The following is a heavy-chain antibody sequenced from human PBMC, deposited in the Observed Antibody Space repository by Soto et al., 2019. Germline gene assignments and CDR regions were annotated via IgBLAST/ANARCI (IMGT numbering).Heavy chain of an antibody. CDR2: VYYSGST. D-gene: IGHD2-2*01. J-gene: IGHJ3*02. CDR1: GGSISSGGYY. Sequence: QVQLQESGPELVKPSQTLSLTCTVSGGSISSGGYYWSWIRQHPGKGLEWIGYVYYSGSTYYNPSLKSRVTISVDTSKNQFSLKLSSVTAADTAVYYCARDSGRGYCSSTSCYSSAFDIWGQGTMVTVSS. V-gene: IGHV4-31*03. CDR3: ARDSGRGYCSSTSCYSSAFDI.